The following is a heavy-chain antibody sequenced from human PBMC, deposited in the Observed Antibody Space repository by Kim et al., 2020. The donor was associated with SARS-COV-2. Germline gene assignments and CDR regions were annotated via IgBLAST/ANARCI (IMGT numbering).Heavy chain of an antibody. V-gene: IGHV3-15*01. J-gene: IGHJ4*02. Sequence: DYAAPVKCRFTISRDDSKNPLYLQMNSLKTEDTAVYYCTGDYYGSGSDDYWGQGTLVTVSS. CDR3: TGDYYGSGSDDY. D-gene: IGHD3-10*01.